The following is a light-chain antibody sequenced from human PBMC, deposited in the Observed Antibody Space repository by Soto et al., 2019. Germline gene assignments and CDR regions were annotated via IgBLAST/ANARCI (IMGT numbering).Light chain of an antibody. CDR2: DAS. CDR1: QSVSRH. J-gene: IGKJ4*01. V-gene: IGKV3-11*01. CDR3: QQRSNWPPVT. Sequence: EVVLTQSAATLSLSPGERATLSFRASQSVSRHLAWYQQKPGQAPRLLILDASDRATGIPARFSGSGSGTNFTLTISSLEPEDFAVYYCQQRSNWPPVTFGGGTKVDIK.